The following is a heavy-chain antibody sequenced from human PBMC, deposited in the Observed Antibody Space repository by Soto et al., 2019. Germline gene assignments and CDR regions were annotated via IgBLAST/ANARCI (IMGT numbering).Heavy chain of an antibody. CDR3: ARASGDYDWFDP. Sequence: ASVKVSCKASGYTFTIYDINGVRQATGQGLEWMGCMNPNSGNTGYAQKFQGRVTMTRNTSISTAYMELSSLRSEDTAVYYCARASGDYDWFDPWGQGTLVTVSS. CDR2: MNPNSGNT. D-gene: IGHD4-17*01. J-gene: IGHJ5*02. V-gene: IGHV1-8*01. CDR1: GYTFTIYD.